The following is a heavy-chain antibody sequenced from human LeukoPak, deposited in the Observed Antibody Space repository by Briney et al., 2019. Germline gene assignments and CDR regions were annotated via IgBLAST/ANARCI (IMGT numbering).Heavy chain of an antibody. V-gene: IGHV6-1*01. D-gene: IGHD2-2*01. Sequence: SQTLSLTCAISGDIVSSNSVTWNWIRQSPSRGLEWLGRTYYKPTWYNDYAVSVRGRITVNPDTSKNQFSLHRNSVTPEDTAVYYCARRLTQYDCFDPWGQGILVTVSS. CDR1: GDIVSSNSVT. CDR2: TYYKPTWYN. CDR3: ARRLTQYDCFDP. J-gene: IGHJ5*02.